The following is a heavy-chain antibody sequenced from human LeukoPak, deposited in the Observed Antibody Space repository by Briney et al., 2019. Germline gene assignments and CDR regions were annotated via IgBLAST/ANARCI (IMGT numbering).Heavy chain of an antibody. Sequence: GGSLRLSCAASGFTFSSYAMSWVRQAPGKGLEWVSAISGSGGSTYYADSVKGRFTISRDNSKNTLYLQMNSLRAEDTAVYYCASTYDSSGYYWEVAFDIWGQGTMVTVSS. V-gene: IGHV3-23*01. CDR1: GFTFSSYA. J-gene: IGHJ3*02. D-gene: IGHD3-22*01. CDR3: ASTYDSSGYYWEVAFDI. CDR2: ISGSGGST.